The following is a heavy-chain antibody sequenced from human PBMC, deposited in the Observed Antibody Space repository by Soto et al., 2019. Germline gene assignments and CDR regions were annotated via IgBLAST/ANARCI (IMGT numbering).Heavy chain of an antibody. Sequence: GGSLRLSCAASGFTFSSYWMSWVRQAPGKGLEWVANIKQDGSEKYYVDSVKGRFTISRDNAKNSLYLQMNSLRAEDTAVYYCASGYNSDAFDIWGQGTMVTVSS. J-gene: IGHJ3*02. D-gene: IGHD5-18*01. CDR3: ASGYNSDAFDI. CDR1: GFTFSSYW. CDR2: IKQDGSEK. V-gene: IGHV3-7*03.